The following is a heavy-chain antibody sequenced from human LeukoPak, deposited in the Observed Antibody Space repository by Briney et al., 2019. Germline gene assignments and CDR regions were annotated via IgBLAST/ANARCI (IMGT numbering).Heavy chain of an antibody. CDR2: IYYSGST. J-gene: IGHJ4*02. CDR3: ARTGLAVAGTGFDY. D-gene: IGHD6-19*01. Sequence: MTSETLSLTCTVSGGSISSSSYYWGWIRQPPGKGLEWIGSIYYSGSTYYNPSLKGRVTISVDTSKNQFSLKLSSVTAADTAVYYCARTGLAVAGTGFDYWGQGTLVTVSS. V-gene: IGHV4-39*01. CDR1: GGSISSSSYY.